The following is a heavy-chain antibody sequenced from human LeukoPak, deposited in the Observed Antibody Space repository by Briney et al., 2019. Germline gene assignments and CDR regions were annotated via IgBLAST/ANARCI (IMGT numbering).Heavy chain of an antibody. V-gene: IGHV3-7*01. CDR1: GFTFSNYW. J-gene: IGHJ4*02. CDR2: IKQDGNEK. Sequence: GGSLRLSCAASGFTFSNYWMSWVRQAPGKGLEWVANIKQDGNEKNFVDSVEGRFTISRDNAKSSLYLQMDSLRAEDTAVYYCARDRATNYEYYFDYWGQGTLVTVPS. CDR3: ARDRATNYEYYFDY. D-gene: IGHD1-7*01.